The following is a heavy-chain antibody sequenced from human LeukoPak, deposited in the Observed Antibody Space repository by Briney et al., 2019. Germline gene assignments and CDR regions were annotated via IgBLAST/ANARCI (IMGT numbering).Heavy chain of an antibody. CDR3: ARQNRHLAVAGSTDY. V-gene: IGHV4-30-4*08. J-gene: IGHJ4*02. D-gene: IGHD6-19*01. CDR2: IYYSGST. Sequence: SQTLSLTCTVSGGSISSGDYYWSWIRQPPGKGLEWIGYIYYSGSTYYNPSLKSRVTISVDTSKNQFSLKLSSVTAADTAVYYCARQNRHLAVAGSTDYWGQGTLVTVSS. CDR1: GGSISSGDYY.